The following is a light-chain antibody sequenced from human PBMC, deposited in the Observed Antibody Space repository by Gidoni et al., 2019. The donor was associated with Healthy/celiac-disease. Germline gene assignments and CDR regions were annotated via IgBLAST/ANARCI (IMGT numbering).Light chain of an antibody. Sequence: VLTQSPGPLSLSPGERATLSCRASQSVSSSYLAWYQQKPGQAPRLLIYGASSRATGIPDRFSGSGSGTDFTLTISRLEPEDFAVYYCQQYGSSLLTFGGGTKVEIK. V-gene: IGKV3-20*01. CDR3: QQYGSSLLT. J-gene: IGKJ4*01. CDR1: QSVSSSY. CDR2: GAS.